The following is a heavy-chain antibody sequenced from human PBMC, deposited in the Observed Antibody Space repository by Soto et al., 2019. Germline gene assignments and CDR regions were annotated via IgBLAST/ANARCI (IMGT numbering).Heavy chain of an antibody. J-gene: IGHJ4*02. D-gene: IGHD2-15*01. CDR3: ARAGAATLSDY. Sequence: SETLSLTCAVSGGSISSGGYSWSWIRQPPGKGLEWIGHIYYSGSTNYNPSLKSRVTISVDTSKNQFSLKLSSVTAADTAMYYCARAGAATLSDYWGQGTLVTVSS. V-gene: IGHV4-61*08. CDR1: GGSISSGGYS. CDR2: IYYSGST.